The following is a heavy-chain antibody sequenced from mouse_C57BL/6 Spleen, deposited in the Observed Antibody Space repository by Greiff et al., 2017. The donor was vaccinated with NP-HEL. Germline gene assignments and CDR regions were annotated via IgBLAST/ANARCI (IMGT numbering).Heavy chain of an antibody. CDR3: ARFTTVPHYAMDY. CDR2: IYWDDDK. CDR1: GFSLSTSGMG. Sequence: QVTLKVSGHGILQSSQTLSLTCSFSGFSLSTSGMGVSWIRQPSGKGLEWLAHIYWDDDKRYNPSLKSRLTISKDTSRNQVFLKITSVDTADTATYYCARFTTVPHYAMDYWGQGTSVTVSS. J-gene: IGHJ4*01. D-gene: IGHD1-1*01. V-gene: IGHV8-12*01.